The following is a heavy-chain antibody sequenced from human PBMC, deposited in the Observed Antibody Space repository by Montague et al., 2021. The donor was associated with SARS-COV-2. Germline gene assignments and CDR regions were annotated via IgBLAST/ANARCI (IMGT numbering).Heavy chain of an antibody. CDR1: GVVELRRRS. Sequence: SETLSLTCNVSGVVELRRRSEEHTSELQSRSDLVCRLLLEKRNNYNPSLRSRVTISLDTSKNQFSLKLSSVTAADTAVYYCARISKYSYGIYYYGMDVGGQGTRVIVSS. CDR2: LLEKRN. D-gene: IGHD5-18*01. V-gene: IGHV4-61*10. CDR3: ARISKYSYGIYYYGMDV. J-gene: IGHJ6*02.